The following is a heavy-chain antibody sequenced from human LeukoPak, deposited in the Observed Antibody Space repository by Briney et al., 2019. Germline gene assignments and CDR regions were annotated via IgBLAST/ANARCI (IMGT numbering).Heavy chain of an antibody. CDR2: ISWNSGSI. CDR3: AKDMLERRRDYYYGMDV. CDR1: GFTFDDYA. D-gene: IGHD1-1*01. V-gene: IGHV3-9*01. Sequence: PGGSLRLSCAASGFTFDDYAMHWVRQAPGKGLEWVSGISWNSGSIGYADSVKGRFTISRDNAKNSLYLQMNSLRAEDTALYYCAKDMLERRRDYYYGMDVWGQGTTVTVSS. J-gene: IGHJ6*02.